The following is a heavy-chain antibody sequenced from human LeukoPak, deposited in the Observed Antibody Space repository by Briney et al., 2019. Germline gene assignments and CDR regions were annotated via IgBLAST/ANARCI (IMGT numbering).Heavy chain of an antibody. D-gene: IGHD6-13*01. CDR3: ARDASSSWSHDASDI. CDR1: GFAVSSNY. CDR2: IYSGGST. J-gene: IGHJ3*02. Sequence: GGSLRLSCAASGFAVSSNYMHWVRQAPGKGLKWVSLIYSGGSTYYADSVKGRFTISRDNSKNTLYLQMNSLRAEDTAVYYCARDASSSWSHDASDIWGQGTMVTVSS. V-gene: IGHV3-66*01.